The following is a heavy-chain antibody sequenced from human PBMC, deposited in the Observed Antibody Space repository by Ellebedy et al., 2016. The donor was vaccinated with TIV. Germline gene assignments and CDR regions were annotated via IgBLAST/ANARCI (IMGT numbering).Heavy chain of an antibody. Sequence: GESLKISXAASGFTFSSYAMSWVRQAPGKGLEWVSAISGSGASTYYADSVRGRFTISRDNSKNTVYVHMNGLRDEDTAVYYCAKDRGYGGNGLKSWGQGTLVTVSS. CDR2: ISGSGAST. CDR1: GFTFSSYA. D-gene: IGHD4-23*01. CDR3: AKDRGYGGNGLKS. V-gene: IGHV3-23*01. J-gene: IGHJ4*02.